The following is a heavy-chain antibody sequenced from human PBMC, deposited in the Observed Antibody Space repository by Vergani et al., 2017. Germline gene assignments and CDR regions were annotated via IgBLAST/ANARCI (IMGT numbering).Heavy chain of an antibody. J-gene: IGHJ6*03. V-gene: IGHV4-59*01. CDR1: GGSISSYY. Sequence: QVQLQESGPGLVKPSETLCLTCTVSGGSISSYYWSWIRQPPGKGLEWIGYIYYSGSTNYNPSLKSRVTISVDTSKNQFSLKLSSVTAADTAVYYCARGGGHITIXGVVNPYYYYMDVWGKGTTVTVSS. CDR2: IYYSGST. D-gene: IGHD3-3*01. CDR3: ARGGGHITIXGVVNPYYYYMDV.